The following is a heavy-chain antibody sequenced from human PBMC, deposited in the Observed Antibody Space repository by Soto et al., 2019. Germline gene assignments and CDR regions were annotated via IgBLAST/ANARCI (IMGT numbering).Heavy chain of an antibody. CDR2: SSYDGSNE. CDR3: AKDWELQLVRGWFDP. Sequence: QVQLVESGGGVVQSGRSLRLSCAASGSTFRNYGMHWVRQAPGKGLEWVAVSSYDGSNEYYADCVKGRFIISRDDSKNTLYLQMNSLREEDTAVYYCAKDWELQLVRGWFDPWGQGTLVTVSP. D-gene: IGHD1-26*01. CDR1: GSTFRNYG. V-gene: IGHV3-30*18. J-gene: IGHJ5*02.